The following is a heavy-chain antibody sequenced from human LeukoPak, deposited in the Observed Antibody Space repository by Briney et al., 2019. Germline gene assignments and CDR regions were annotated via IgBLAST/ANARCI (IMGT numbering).Heavy chain of an antibody. CDR3: ARSTPAITIFGVVINYFDY. V-gene: IGHV1-46*01. J-gene: IGHJ4*02. D-gene: IGHD3-3*01. Sequence: ASVKVSCKASGYTFTSYYMHWVRQAPGQGLEWMGIINPSGGSTSYAQKFQGRVTMTGDTSTSTVYMELSSLRSEDTAVYYCARSTPAITIFGVVINYFDYWGQGTLVTVSS. CDR2: INPSGGST. CDR1: GYTFTSYY.